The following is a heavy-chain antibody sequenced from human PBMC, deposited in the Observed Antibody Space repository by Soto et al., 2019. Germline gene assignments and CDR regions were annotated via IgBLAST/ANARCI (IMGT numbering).Heavy chain of an antibody. V-gene: IGHV4-34*01. D-gene: IGHD3-10*01. J-gene: IGHJ4*02. CDR1: GAY. CDR2: INHSGST. Sequence: GAYGSRISQTTEKRREWIGEINHSGSTNYNPSLKSRVTISVDTSKNQFSLKLSSVTAADTAVYYCARHKANYYGSGSYRGRFDYWGQGTLVTVSS. CDR3: ARHKANYYGSGSYRGRFDY.